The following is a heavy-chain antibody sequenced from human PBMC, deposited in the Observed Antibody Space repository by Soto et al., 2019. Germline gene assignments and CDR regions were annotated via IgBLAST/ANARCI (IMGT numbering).Heavy chain of an antibody. CDR1: GFTFSSYW. D-gene: IGHD3-3*01. CDR2: INSDGSST. Sequence: EVQLVESGGGLVQPGGSLRLSCAASGFTFSSYWMHWVRQAPGKGLVWVSRINSDGSSTSYADSVKGRFTISRDNAKNTLYLQMNSLRAEDTAVYYCARDRDFWSGYYSRGSGAYGMDVWGQGTTVTVSS. V-gene: IGHV3-74*01. CDR3: ARDRDFWSGYYSRGSGAYGMDV. J-gene: IGHJ6*02.